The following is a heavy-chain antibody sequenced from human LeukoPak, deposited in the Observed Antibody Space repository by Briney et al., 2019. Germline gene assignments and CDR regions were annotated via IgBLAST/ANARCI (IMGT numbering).Heavy chain of an antibody. Sequence: ASVKVSCKASGYTFTSYAMNWVRQAPGQGLEWMGWINTHTGNPTYAQGFTGRFVFSLDTSVSTAYLQISSLKADDTAVYYCARERNDCYGSSGCVGDSYMDVWGKGTTVTVSS. D-gene: IGHD3-22*01. CDR3: ARERNDCYGSSGCVGDSYMDV. J-gene: IGHJ6*03. CDR1: GYTFTSYA. V-gene: IGHV7-4-1*02. CDR2: INTHTGNP.